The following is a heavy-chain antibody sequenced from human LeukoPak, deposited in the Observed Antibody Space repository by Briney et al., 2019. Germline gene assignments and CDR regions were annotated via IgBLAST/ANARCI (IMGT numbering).Heavy chain of an antibody. D-gene: IGHD4-17*01. J-gene: IGHJ4*02. CDR2: IYYSGST. CDR1: GGSISSYY. V-gene: IGHV4-59*01. Sequence: SETLSLTCTVSGGSISSYYWSWIRQPPGKGLEWIGYIYYSGSTNYNPSLKSRVTISVDTSKNQFSLKLSSVTAADTAVYYCAATVTTGGYYFDYWGQGTLVTVSS. CDR3: AATVTTGGYYFDY.